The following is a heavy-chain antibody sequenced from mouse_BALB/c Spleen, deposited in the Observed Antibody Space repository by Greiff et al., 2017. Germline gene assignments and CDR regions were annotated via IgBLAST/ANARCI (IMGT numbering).Heavy chain of an antibody. V-gene: IGHV1-39*01. J-gene: IGHJ3*01. D-gene: IGHD1-1*01. Sequence: VQLQQSGPELEKPGASVKISCKASGYSFTGYNMNWVKQSNGKSLEWIGNIDHYYGGTIYNQKFKGKATLTVDKSSSKAYMQLKSLTSEDSAVYYCARSGGSELAYWGQGTLVTVSA. CDR2: IDHYYGGT. CDR1: GYSFTGYN. CDR3: ARSGGSELAY.